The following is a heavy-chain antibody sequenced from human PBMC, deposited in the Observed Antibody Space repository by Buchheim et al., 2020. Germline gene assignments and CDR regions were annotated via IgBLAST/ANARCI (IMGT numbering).Heavy chain of an antibody. D-gene: IGHD2-2*01. V-gene: IGHV3-33*01. CDR3: ARDSLPPLGYCSSTSCYTGIPFDY. CDR1: GFTFSSYG. J-gene: IGHJ4*02. Sequence: QVQLVESGGGVVQPGRSLRLSCAASGFTFSSYGMHWVRQAPGKGLEWVAVIWYDGSNKYYADSVKGRFTISRDNSKNTLYLQMNSLRAEDTAVYYCARDSLPPLGYCSSTSCYTGIPFDYWGQGTL. CDR2: IWYDGSNK.